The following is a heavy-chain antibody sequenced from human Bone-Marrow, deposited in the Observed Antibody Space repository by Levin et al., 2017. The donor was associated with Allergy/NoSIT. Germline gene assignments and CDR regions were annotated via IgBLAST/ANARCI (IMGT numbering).Heavy chain of an antibody. D-gene: IGHD3-10*01. CDR1: GFTFSSYS. Sequence: GGSLRLSCAASGFTFSSYSMNWVRQAPGKGLEWVSSISSSSSYIYYADSVKGRFTISRDNAKNSLYLQMNSLRAEDTAVYYCARISLGWLRERGSRYFDYWGQGTLVTVSS. CDR2: ISSSSSYI. CDR3: ARISLGWLRERGSRYFDY. J-gene: IGHJ4*02. V-gene: IGHV3-21*01.